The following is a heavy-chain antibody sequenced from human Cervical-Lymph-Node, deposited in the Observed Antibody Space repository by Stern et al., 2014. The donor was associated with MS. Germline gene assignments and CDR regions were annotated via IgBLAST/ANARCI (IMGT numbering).Heavy chain of an antibody. J-gene: IGHJ4*02. CDR2: ITNVGST. V-gene: IGHV3-53*01. D-gene: IGHD1-1*01. Sequence: EMPLVESGGGVIQPGGSLRLSCTASGFTVSRDYMTWVRQAPGTGMEWVSLITNVGSTFYTDSVKGRFTISRDDSKNTVYLHMTSLRAEDTAMYYCARDTSSPERSDWWGQGTLVTVSS. CDR3: ARDTSSPERSDW. CDR1: GFTVSRDY.